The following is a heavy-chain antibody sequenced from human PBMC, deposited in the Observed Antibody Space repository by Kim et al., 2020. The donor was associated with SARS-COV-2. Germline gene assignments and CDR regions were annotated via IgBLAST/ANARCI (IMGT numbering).Heavy chain of an antibody. D-gene: IGHD3-10*01. CDR2: IWYDGSNK. Sequence: GGSLRLSCAASGFTFSSYGMHWVRQAPGKGLEWVAVIWYDGSNKYYADSVKGRFTISRDNSKNTLYLQMNSLRAEDTAVYYCAKGERGYYGSGSYYNFDYWGQGTLVTVSS. J-gene: IGHJ4*02. CDR1: GFTFSSYG. CDR3: AKGERGYYGSGSYYNFDY. V-gene: IGHV3-33*06.